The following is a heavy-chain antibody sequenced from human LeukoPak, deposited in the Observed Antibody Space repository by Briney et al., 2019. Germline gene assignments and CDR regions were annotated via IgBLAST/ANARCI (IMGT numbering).Heavy chain of an antibody. J-gene: IGHJ4*02. D-gene: IGHD7-27*01. CDR2: ISGSGGST. CDR1: GFTFSSYA. Sequence: PGGSLRLSCAASGFTFSSYAMSWVRQAPGKGLEWVSAISGSGGSTYYADSVKGRLTISRDNSKNTLYLQMNSLRAEDTAVYYCAMSELGIEYGYWGQGTLVTVSS. CDR3: AMSELGIEYGY. V-gene: IGHV3-23*01.